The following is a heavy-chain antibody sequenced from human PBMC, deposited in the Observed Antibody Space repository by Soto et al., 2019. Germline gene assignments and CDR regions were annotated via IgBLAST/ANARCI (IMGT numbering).Heavy chain of an antibody. D-gene: IGHD3-3*01. J-gene: IGHJ4*02. CDR1: GFSITRYW. Sequence: EVQLVQSGGGLVQPGGSLRLSCAASGFSITRYWMHWVRQAPGKGLEWVSRINSDGGSRGYADSVKGRVTISRDNRRNTLYLQMTGLRVEDTAAYYCGNGVLAGYWGLGTLVTVSS. V-gene: IGHV3-74*01. CDR3: GNGVLAGY. CDR2: INSDGGSR.